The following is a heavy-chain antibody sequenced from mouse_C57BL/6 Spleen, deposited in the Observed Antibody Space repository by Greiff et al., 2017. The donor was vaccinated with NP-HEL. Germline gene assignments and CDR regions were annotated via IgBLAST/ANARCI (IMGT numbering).Heavy chain of an antibody. J-gene: IGHJ4*01. CDR2: IYPGSGST. CDR3: ARNGNYRGYYAMDY. CDR1: GYTFTSYW. Sequence: VQLQQSGAELVKPGASVKMSCKASGYTFTSYWITWVKQRPGQGLEWIGDIYPGSGSTNYNEKFKSKATLTVDTSSSTAYMQLSSLTSEDSAVYYCARNGNYRGYYAMDYWGQGTSVTVSS. V-gene: IGHV1-55*01. D-gene: IGHD2-1*01.